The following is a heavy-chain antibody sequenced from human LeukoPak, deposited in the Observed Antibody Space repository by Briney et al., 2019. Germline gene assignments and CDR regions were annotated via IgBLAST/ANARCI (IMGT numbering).Heavy chain of an antibody. V-gene: IGHV3-21*01. J-gene: IGHJ4*02. D-gene: IGHD3-16*02. Sequence: PGGSLRLSCVASRFSFGSHPMNWVRQAPGKGLEWVSSISSSTDYIYYADSVKGRYTISRDNAKKSLYLQMNRLRAEDTAVYYCARGGLITVGSVIANPFDFWGQGILVTVSS. CDR2: ISSSTDYI. CDR3: ARGGLITVGSVIANPFDF. CDR1: RFSFGSHP.